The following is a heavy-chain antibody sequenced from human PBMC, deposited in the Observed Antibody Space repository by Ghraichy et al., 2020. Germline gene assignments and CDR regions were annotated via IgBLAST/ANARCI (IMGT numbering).Heavy chain of an antibody. Sequence: SETLSLTCTVSGGSISSYYWSWIRQPPGKGLEWIGYIYYSGSTNYNPSLKSRVTISVDTSKNQFSLKLSSVTAADTAVYYCARDPAGYSYGYGYYYYGMDVWGQGTTVTVSS. J-gene: IGHJ6*02. CDR3: ARDPAGYSYGYGYYYYGMDV. CDR2: IYYSGST. V-gene: IGHV4-59*01. D-gene: IGHD5-18*01. CDR1: GGSISSYY.